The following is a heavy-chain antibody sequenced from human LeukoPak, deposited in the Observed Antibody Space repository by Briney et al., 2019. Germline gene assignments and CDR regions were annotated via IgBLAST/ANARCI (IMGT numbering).Heavy chain of an antibody. CDR2: IHYSGST. CDR3: XRXDXXVIDY. V-gene: IGHV4-59*08. CDR1: GGSMSGYY. D-gene: IGHD3-16*02. Sequence: KPSETLSLTCTVSGGSMSGYYWNWIRQTPGKGLEWVGYIHYSGSTNYNSSLKSRITISIDTSKNQFSLKLSSVTAADTAVYYCXRXDXXVIDYWGQGTLVTVSS. J-gene: IGHJ4*02.